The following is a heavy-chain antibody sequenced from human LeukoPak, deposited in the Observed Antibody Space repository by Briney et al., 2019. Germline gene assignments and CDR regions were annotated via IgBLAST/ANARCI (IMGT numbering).Heavy chain of an antibody. D-gene: IGHD3-22*01. CDR1: GYTFTGYY. CDR2: INPNSGGT. J-gene: IGHJ3*02. Sequence: ASLKVSCKASGYTFTGYYRHWVRQAPGQGFEWMGWINPNSGGTNYAQKFQGRVTMTRDTSISTAYMELSRLRSDDTAVYYCARGRSMIVVVRDAFDIWGQGTMVTVSS. V-gene: IGHV1-2*02. CDR3: ARGRSMIVVVRDAFDI.